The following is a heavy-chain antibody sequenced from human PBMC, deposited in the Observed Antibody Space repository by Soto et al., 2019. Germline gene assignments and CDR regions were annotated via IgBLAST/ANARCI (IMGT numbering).Heavy chain of an antibody. CDR1: GFNFKNYG. CDR3: AKDMHLFIGVVPAATGSFDF. V-gene: IGHV3-23*01. CDR2: ISGSGSET. D-gene: IGHD2-2*01. Sequence: PGGSLRLSCATSGFNFKNYGMSWVRLAPGQGLEWVSAISGSGSETYYADSVKGRFTTTRDNSKETLFLQMNSLRAEDTAIYYCAKDMHLFIGVVPAATGSFDFWGQGTLVTVSS. J-gene: IGHJ4*02.